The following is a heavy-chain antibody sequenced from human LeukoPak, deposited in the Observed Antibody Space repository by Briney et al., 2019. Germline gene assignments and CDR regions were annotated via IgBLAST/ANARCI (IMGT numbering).Heavy chain of an antibody. J-gene: IGHJ4*02. CDR2: ISSSSYTI. V-gene: IGHV3-48*04. D-gene: IGHD1-14*01. Sequence: GGSLRLSCAASGFTFSSYAMSWVRQAPGKGLEWVSYISSSSYTIYYADSVKGRFTISRDNAKNSLYLQMNSPRAEDTAVYYCTRRSNPPGRIDHWGQGTLVTVSS. CDR1: GFTFSSYA. CDR3: TRRSNPPGRIDH.